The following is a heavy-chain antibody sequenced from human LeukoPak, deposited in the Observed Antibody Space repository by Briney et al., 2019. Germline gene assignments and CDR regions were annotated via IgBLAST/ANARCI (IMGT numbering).Heavy chain of an antibody. J-gene: IGHJ4*02. CDR1: GYTFTSYG. D-gene: IGHD1-26*01. CDR2: INPNSGGT. V-gene: IGHV1-2*02. Sequence: ASVKVSCKASGYTFTSYGISWVRQAPGQGLEWMGWINPNSGGTNYAQKFQGRVTMTRDTSISTAYMELSRLRSDDTAVYYCARDSRGSGSYYFDYWGQGTLVTVSS. CDR3: ARDSRGSGSYYFDY.